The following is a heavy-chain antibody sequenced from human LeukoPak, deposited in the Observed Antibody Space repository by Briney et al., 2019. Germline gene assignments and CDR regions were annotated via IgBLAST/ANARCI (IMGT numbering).Heavy chain of an antibody. D-gene: IGHD3-10*01. J-gene: IGHJ4*02. V-gene: IGHV3-11*04. CDR2: ISSSGSTI. CDR3: ASGHGSGSYSRPFDY. CDR1: GFTFSDYH. Sequence: PGGSLRLSCAASGFTFSDYHMNWIRQAPGKGLEWVSYISSSGSTIYYADSVKGRFTISRDNAKNSLYLQMNSLRAEDTAVYYCASGHGSGSYSRPFDYWGQGTLVTVSS.